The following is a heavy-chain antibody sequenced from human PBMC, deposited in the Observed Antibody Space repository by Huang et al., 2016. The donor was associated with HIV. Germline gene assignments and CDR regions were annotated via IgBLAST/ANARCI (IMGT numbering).Heavy chain of an antibody. V-gene: IGHV3-30*02. CDR1: GFIFDNFG. D-gene: IGHD5-12*01. CDR3: ARAVDGFNSKGFYMDV. Sequence: QVQLVESGGGVVQPGGSLRLSCGASGFIFDNFGMHWVRQGQGKGLEWVAFIRSDVSNEYNGESVKGRFSISRDNFENMVYLQMNSLGDGDTAIYYCARAVDGFNSKGFYMDVWGKGTAVIVSS. J-gene: IGHJ6*03. CDR2: IRSDVSNE.